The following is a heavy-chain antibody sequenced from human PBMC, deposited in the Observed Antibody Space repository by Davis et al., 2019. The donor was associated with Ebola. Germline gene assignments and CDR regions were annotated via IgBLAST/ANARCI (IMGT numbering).Heavy chain of an antibody. D-gene: IGHD6-19*01. J-gene: IGHJ4*02. V-gene: IGHV3-73*01. Sequence: GGSLRLSCAVSAVTSSGTAMHWVRYASREGVEWVGGIRSKANSYATAYAASVKGRFTISRDDSKNTAYLQMNSLKTEDTAVYYCATGVSSGWYDYWGQGTLVTVSS. CDR3: ATGVSSGWYDY. CDR1: AVTSSGTA. CDR2: IRSKANSYAT.